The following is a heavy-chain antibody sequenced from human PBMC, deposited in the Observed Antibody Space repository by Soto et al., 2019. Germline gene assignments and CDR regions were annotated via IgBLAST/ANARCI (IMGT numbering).Heavy chain of an antibody. Sequence: GGSLRLSCAASGFTVSSNYMSWVRQAPGKGLEWVSVIYSGGSTYYADSVKGRFTISRDNSKNTLYLQMNSLRAEDTAVYYCARDPLLWFGELAFDIWGQGTMVTVSS. D-gene: IGHD3-10*01. CDR2: IYSGGST. CDR3: ARDPLLWFGELAFDI. V-gene: IGHV3-66*01. J-gene: IGHJ3*02. CDR1: GFTVSSNY.